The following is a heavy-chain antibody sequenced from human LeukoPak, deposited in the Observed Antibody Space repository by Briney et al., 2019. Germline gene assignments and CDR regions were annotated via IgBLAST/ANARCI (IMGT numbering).Heavy chain of an antibody. Sequence: GGSLRLSCTVSGFTVSSNSMSWVRQAPGKGLEWVSVIYSGGSTYYADSVKGRFTISRDNAKNTLYLDMNSLRAEDTAVFYCATDQDHGYFRQWGQGSLVIVSS. CDR3: ATDQDHGYFRQ. CDR2: IYSGGST. CDR1: GFTVSSNS. D-gene: IGHD3-22*01. V-gene: IGHV3-53*01. J-gene: IGHJ1*01.